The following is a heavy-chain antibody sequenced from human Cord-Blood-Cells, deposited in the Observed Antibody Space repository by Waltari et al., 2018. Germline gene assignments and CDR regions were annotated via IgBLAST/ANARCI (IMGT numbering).Heavy chain of an antibody. V-gene: IGHV4-39*01. CDR2: IYYSGST. D-gene: IGHD2-15*01. Sequence: QLQLQESGPGLVKPSETLSLTCTVSGGSISSSSYYWGWIRQPPGKGLEWIGSIYYSGSTYYNPSLKSRVIISVDTSKNQFSLKLSSVTAADTAVYYCARSVGLDVVVVAAFDYWGQGTLVTVSS. CDR3: ARSVGLDVVVVAAFDY. CDR1: GGSISSSSYY. J-gene: IGHJ4*02.